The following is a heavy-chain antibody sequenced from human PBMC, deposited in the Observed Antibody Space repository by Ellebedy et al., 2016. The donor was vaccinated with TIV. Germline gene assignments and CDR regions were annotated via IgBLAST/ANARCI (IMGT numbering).Heavy chain of an antibody. V-gene: IGHV6-1*01. Sequence: SQTLSLTCGISGDSLSGNSLSWNWIRPSPSGGLEWLARTYYASKWYYDYAVALQGRITINPDTSKNQVSLHLNSVTPEEPAVYYCVGRRNYGDSGAFDLWGQGTMVTVSS. CDR1: GDSLSGNSLS. D-gene: IGHD4-17*01. CDR2: TYYASKWYY. J-gene: IGHJ3*01. CDR3: VGRRNYGDSGAFDL.